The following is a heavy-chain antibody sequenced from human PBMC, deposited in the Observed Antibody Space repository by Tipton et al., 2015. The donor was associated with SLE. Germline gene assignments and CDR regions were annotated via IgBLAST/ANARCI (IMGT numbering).Heavy chain of an antibody. CDR1: GGSISSSY. D-gene: IGHD2-15*01. V-gene: IGHV4-59*03. Sequence: TLSLTCSVSGGSISSSYWSWIRQPPGKGLEWIGYIYNSGSSSYDPSLKSRVTMTIDTSKNQFSLELRSVTAADTAVHYCARHIDCINHRCYSPWFDPWGQVTLVTVSS. CDR3: ARHIDCINHRCYSPWFDP. J-gene: IGHJ5*02. CDR2: IYNSGSS.